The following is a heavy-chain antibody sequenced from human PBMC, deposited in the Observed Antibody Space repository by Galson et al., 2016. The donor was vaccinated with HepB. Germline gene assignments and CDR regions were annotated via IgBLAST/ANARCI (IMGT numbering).Heavy chain of an antibody. CDR3: ATRFCRAGSCYSGVLDS. V-gene: IGHV3-53*01. J-gene: IGHJ4*02. D-gene: IGHD2-15*01. CDR1: GFSVGKNN. CDR2: IYGGDRT. Sequence: SLRLSCAVAGFSVGKNNMIWVRQAPGKGLEWVSVIYGGDRTQYADSVKGRFIISRDKSNNSLSLQMNNERVDDTAVYYCATRFCRAGSCYSGVLDSWGQGIRVTVSS.